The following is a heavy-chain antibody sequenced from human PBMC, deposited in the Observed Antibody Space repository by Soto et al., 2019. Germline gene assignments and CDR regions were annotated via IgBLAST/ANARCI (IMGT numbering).Heavy chain of an antibody. CDR1: RVTVYDYY. D-gene: IGHD3-9*01. Sequence: SPRIGSAASRVTVYDYYVSGIRQTPGKRLEWGSYISSSSSYTNYAESVKGRFTISRDNAKNSLYLQMTSLRAEDTAVYYCARDNPMRDYDIFTGYQTGGQGYYYGMGVRGQGTTVTVS. J-gene: IGHJ6*02. CDR2: ISSSSSYT. CDR3: ARDNPMRDYDIFTGYQTGGQGYYYGMGV. V-gene: IGHV3-11*06.